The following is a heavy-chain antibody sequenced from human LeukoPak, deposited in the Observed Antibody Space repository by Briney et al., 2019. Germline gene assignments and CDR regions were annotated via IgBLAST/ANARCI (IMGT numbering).Heavy chain of an antibody. V-gene: IGHV2-5*01. Sequence: ASGPTLVKPTQTLTLTCTFSGFSLSTTGVGVGWIRQPPVEAPEWLSLIYWNDDKRYSPSLKSRLTITKDTSKNQVVLTVANMDPVDTATYYCVHTLGSDFSLYYFDYWGQGTLVTVSS. J-gene: IGHJ4*02. CDR3: VHTLGSDFSLYYFDY. D-gene: IGHD3-3*01. CDR2: IYWNDDK. CDR1: GFSLSTTGVG.